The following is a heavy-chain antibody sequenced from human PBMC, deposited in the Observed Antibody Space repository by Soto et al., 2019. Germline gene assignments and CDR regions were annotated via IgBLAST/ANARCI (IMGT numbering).Heavy chain of an antibody. J-gene: IGHJ4*02. CDR2: ISGSGGST. CDR1: EFTCVGYA. Sequence: GGSLRLSSAAAEFTCVGYARSWVRQAPGKGLEWVSAISGSGGSTYYADSVKGRFTISRDNSKNTLYLQMNSLRAEDTAVYYCAKDRDYGDYWGQGTLVTVSS. CDR3: AKDRDYGDY. V-gene: IGHV3-23*01.